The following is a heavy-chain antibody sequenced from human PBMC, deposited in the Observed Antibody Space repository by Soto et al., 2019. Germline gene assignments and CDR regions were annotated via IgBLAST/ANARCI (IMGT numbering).Heavy chain of an antibody. CDR1: GFSFCSYS. CDR2: ISSSSSYI. Sequence: PGGSMRLSGAACGFSFCSYSMNWVRQAPGKGLEWVSSISSSSSYIYYADSAKGRFTISRDNAKNSLYLQMNSLRAEDTAVYYCARQYSGSSPFGYWGQGTLVTVSS. D-gene: IGHD1-26*01. V-gene: IGHV3-21*01. J-gene: IGHJ4*02. CDR3: ARQYSGSSPFGY.